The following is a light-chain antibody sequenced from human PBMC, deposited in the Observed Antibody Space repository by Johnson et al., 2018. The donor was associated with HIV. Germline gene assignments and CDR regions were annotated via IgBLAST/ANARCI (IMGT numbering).Light chain of an antibody. J-gene: IGLJ1*01. V-gene: IGLV1-51*02. CDR2: ENN. Sequence: SNIAINYVSWYQQLPVTAPKLLIYENNKRPSEIPDRFSGSKSGTSATLGITGLQTGDEADYYCGTWDSSLSAGVFGTGTKVTVL. CDR1: SNIAINY. CDR3: GTWDSSLSAGV.